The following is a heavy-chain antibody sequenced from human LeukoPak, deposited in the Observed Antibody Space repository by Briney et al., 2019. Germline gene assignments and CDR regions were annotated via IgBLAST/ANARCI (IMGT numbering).Heavy chain of an antibody. D-gene: IGHD4-11*01. CDR2: INHSGSA. CDR3: ARGLTTYDY. J-gene: IGHJ4*02. Sequence: SETLSLTCAVYGGSFSGYYWSWIRQPPGKGLEWIGEINHSGSANYNPSLKSRVTISVDTSKNQFSLKLSSVTAADTAVYYCARGLTTYDYWGQGTLVTVSS. V-gene: IGHV4-34*01. CDR1: GGSFSGYY.